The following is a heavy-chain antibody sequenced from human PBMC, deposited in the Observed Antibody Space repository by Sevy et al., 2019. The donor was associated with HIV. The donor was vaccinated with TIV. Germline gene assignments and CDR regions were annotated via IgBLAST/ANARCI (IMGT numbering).Heavy chain of an antibody. CDR2: ISRSGITI. J-gene: IGHJ6*02. CDR3: ARDLPADLESPYYYYGMDV. CDR1: GFTFSDYY. V-gene: IGHV3-11*01. D-gene: IGHD1-1*01. Sequence: GGSLRLSCVASGFTFSDYYMSWVRQAPGKGLEWVSSISRSGITIYYADSVQGRFTISRDNAKNSLYLQMNSLRAEDTAVYYCARDLPADLESPYYYYGMDVWGQGTTVTVSS.